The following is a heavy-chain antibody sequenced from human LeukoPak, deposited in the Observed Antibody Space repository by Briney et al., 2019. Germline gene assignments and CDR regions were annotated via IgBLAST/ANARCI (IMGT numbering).Heavy chain of an antibody. J-gene: IGHJ4*02. D-gene: IGHD3-22*01. V-gene: IGHV1-69*04. CDR2: IIPILGIA. CDR1: GGTFSSYA. Sequence: SVKVSCKASGGTFSSYAISWVRQAPGQGLEWMGRIIPILGIANYAQKFQGRVTITADKSTSTAYMELSSLRSEDTAVYYSARDAEYYDSSGYYPNFDYWGQGTLVTVSS. CDR3: ARDAEYYDSSGYYPNFDY.